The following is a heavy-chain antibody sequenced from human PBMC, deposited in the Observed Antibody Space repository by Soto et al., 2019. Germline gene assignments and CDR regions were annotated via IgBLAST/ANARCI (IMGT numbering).Heavy chain of an antibody. V-gene: IGHV3-23*01. Sequence: GGSLRLSCAASGFTCSSYDMSWVRQAPGKGLEWVSTILVGGSTHYPDSVKGRFTISRVNSKNTVFLQMNSLTAGDTAVYYCAKATATGGGAFDICGQGTMVTVSS. D-gene: IGHD2-8*02. CDR1: GFTCSSYD. J-gene: IGHJ3*02. CDR2: ILVGGST. CDR3: AKATATGGGAFDI.